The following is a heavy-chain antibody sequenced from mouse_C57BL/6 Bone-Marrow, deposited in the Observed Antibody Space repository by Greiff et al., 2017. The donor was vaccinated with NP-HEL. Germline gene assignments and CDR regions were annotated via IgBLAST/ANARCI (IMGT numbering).Heavy chain of an antibody. J-gene: IGHJ2*01. Sequence: VQLQQSGPELVKPGASVKISCKASGYAFSSSWMNWVKQRPGKGLEWIGRIYPGDGDTNYNGKFKGKATLTADKSSSTAYMQLSSLTSEDSAVYFCARSHYYGSSYGYRGQGTTLTVSS. D-gene: IGHD1-1*01. V-gene: IGHV1-82*01. CDR1: GYAFSSSW. CDR2: IYPGDGDT. CDR3: ARSHYYGSSYGY.